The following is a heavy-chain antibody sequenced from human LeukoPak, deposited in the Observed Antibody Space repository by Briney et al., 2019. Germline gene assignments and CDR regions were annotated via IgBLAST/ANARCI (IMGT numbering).Heavy chain of an antibody. CDR2: FSYNAHS. CDR3: ARVSVAGTGPDY. V-gene: IGHV4-61*01. Sequence: SETLSLTCTVSGGAVSSSNYYWSWVRQSPGKGLEWVGFFSYNAHSDYNPSLKSRVTISIDTSRNQFSLRLTSVTAADTAIYYCARVSVAGTGPDYWGQGTLVTVSS. J-gene: IGHJ4*02. CDR1: GGAVSSSNYY. D-gene: IGHD6-19*01.